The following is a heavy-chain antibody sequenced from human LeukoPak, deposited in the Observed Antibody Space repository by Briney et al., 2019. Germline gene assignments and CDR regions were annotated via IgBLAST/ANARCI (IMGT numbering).Heavy chain of an antibody. CDR2: IYSGGST. CDR1: GFTVSSNY. D-gene: IGHD1-14*01. J-gene: IGHJ5*02. CDR3: ARGPGLPLGWFDP. V-gene: IGHV3-66*01. Sequence: RGSLRLSCAASGFTVSSNYMSWVRQAPGKGLEWVSVIYSGGSTYYADSVKGRFTISRDNSKNTLYLQMNSLRAEDTAVYYCARGPGLPLGWFDPWGQGTLVTVSS.